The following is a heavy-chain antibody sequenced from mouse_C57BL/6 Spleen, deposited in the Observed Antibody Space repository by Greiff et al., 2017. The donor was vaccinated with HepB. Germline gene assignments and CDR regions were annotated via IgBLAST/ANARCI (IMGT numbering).Heavy chain of an antibody. Sequence: QVQLQQPGAELVRPGTSVKLSCKASGYTFTSYWMHWVKQRPGQGLEWIGVIDPSDSYTNYNQTFKGKATLTVDTSSSTAYMQLSSLASEDSAVYYCASATTVLAFDDWGQGTTLTVSS. CDR1: GYTFTSYW. J-gene: IGHJ2*01. CDR2: IDPSDSYT. CDR3: ASATTVLAFDD. V-gene: IGHV1-59*01. D-gene: IGHD1-1*01.